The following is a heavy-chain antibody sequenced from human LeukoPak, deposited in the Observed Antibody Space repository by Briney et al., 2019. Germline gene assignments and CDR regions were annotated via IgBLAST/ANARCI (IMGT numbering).Heavy chain of an antibody. CDR1: GGSFSGYY. Sequence: PSETLSLTCAVYGGSFSGYYWSWIRQSPGKGLEWIGEINHSGSTNYNPSLKSRVTISVDTSKNQFSLKLSSVTAADTAVYYCARGRPSPRIVVVVAATPLRLDYWGQGTLVTVSS. CDR3: ARGRPSPRIVVVVAATPLRLDY. J-gene: IGHJ4*02. V-gene: IGHV4-34*01. CDR2: INHSGST. D-gene: IGHD2-15*01.